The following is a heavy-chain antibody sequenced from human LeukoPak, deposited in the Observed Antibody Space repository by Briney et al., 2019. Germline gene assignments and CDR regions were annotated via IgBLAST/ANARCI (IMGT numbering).Heavy chain of an antibody. D-gene: IGHD2-8*02. V-gene: IGHV4-34*01. J-gene: IGHJ5*02. CDR3: ARLNPYRIVLRSNWFDP. Sequence: SETLSLTCAVYGGSFSGYYWSWIRQPPGKGLEWIGEINHSGSTNYNPSLKSRVTISVDTSKNQFSLKLSSVTAADTAVYYCARLNPYRIVLRSNWFDPWGQGTLVTVSS. CDR1: GGSFSGYY. CDR2: INHSGST.